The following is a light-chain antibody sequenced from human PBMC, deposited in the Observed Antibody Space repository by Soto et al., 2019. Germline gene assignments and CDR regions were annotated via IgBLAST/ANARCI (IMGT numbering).Light chain of an antibody. CDR2: GTN. V-gene: IGLV8-61*01. Sequence: QTVVTQEPSFSVSPGGTVTLTCGLSSGSVSTSYYPSWYQQTPGQAPRTLIYGTNTRSSGVPDRFSGSILGNKAALTVTGAQADDESDYYCVLYMGSGIRVFGGGT. J-gene: IGLJ3*02. CDR3: VLYMGSGIRV. CDR1: SGSVSTSYY.